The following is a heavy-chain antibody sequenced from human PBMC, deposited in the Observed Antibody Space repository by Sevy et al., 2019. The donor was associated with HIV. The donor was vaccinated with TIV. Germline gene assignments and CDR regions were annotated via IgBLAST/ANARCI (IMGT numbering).Heavy chain of an antibody. Sequence: GESLKISCKGSEYNFTNYWIGWVRQMPGKGLEWMGIIYPGDSGTRYSPSFQDQVTISADKSISTAYLQWSSLKASDTAMSYCASISSSPRAYYYYFGMDVWGQGTTVTVSS. CDR1: EYNFTNYW. D-gene: IGHD6-6*01. J-gene: IGHJ6*02. V-gene: IGHV5-51*01. CDR3: ASISSSPRAYYYYFGMDV. CDR2: IYPGDSGT.